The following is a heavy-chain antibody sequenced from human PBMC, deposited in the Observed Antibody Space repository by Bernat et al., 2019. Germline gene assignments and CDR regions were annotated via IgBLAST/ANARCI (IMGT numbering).Heavy chain of an antibody. J-gene: IGHJ3*02. CDR2: INPSGGST. D-gene: IGHD6-19*01. V-gene: IGHV1-46*01. CDR3: ARDRIKYSSGFDAFDI. CDR1: GYTFTSYY. Sequence: QVQLVQSGAEVKKPGASVKVSCKASGYTFTSYYMHWVRQAPGQGLEWMGIINPSGGSTSYAQKFQGRVTMTRDTSTSTVYMELSSLRSEDTAVYYCARDRIKYSSGFDAFDIWGQGTMVTVSS.